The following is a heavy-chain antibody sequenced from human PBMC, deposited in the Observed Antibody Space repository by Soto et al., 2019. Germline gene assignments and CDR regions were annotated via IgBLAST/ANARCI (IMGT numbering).Heavy chain of an antibody. CDR3: VREDDGVGIDY. Sequence: EVQLVESGGGLVQPGGSLRLSCAASGFTFSSYWMHWVRQVPGKGLVWVSHIDSDGNSKTYADSVKGRFTISRDNAKNTVYLQMNSLRAEDMAVYYCVREDDGVGIDYWGLGTLVTVSS. D-gene: IGHD2-8*01. J-gene: IGHJ4*02. CDR1: GFTFSSYW. V-gene: IGHV3-74*03. CDR2: IDSDGNSK.